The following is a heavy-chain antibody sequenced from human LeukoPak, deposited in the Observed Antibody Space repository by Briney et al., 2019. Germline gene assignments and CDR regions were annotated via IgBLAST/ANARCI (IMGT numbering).Heavy chain of an antibody. Sequence: SETLSLTCTVSGGSISSYYWSWIRQPPGKGLEWIGYIYYSGSTNYNPSLKSRVTISVDTSKNQFSLKLSSVTAADTAVYYCARARGITMVRDEYYFDYWGQGTLVTVSP. V-gene: IGHV4-59*01. CDR1: GGSISSYY. CDR2: IYYSGST. J-gene: IGHJ4*02. CDR3: ARARGITMVRDEYYFDY. D-gene: IGHD3-10*01.